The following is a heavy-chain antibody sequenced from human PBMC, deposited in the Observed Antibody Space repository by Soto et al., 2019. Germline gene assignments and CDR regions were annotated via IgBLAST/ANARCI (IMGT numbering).Heavy chain of an antibody. J-gene: IGHJ6*02. CDR2: IDGDSGDT. V-gene: IGHV1-2*04. CDR3: ARTPNNGRAGVYGMDV. D-gene: IGHD1-26*01. CDR1: GYTFTDYY. Sequence: QVLLVQSGAEVKKPGASVKVSCKASGYTFTDYYIHWVRQAPGQGLEWMGWIDGDSGDTKYAQNFQDWATSTRDTSINTSYLELSRLTSDDTVVYYCARTPNNGRAGVYGMDVWGQGTTVIVSS.